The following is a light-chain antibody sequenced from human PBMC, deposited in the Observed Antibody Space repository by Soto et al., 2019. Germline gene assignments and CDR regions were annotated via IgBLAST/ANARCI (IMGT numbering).Light chain of an antibody. V-gene: IGKV3-20*01. CDR3: QQYGSSPWT. J-gene: IGKJ1*01. CDR2: GAS. Sequence: EIVMTQSPATPSVSPGERVTLSCRASQSVSSKLAWYQQNPGQAPRLLIYGASSRATGIPDRFSGSGSGTDFTLTISRLEPEDFAVYYCQQYGSSPWTFGQGTKVDI. CDR1: QSVSSK.